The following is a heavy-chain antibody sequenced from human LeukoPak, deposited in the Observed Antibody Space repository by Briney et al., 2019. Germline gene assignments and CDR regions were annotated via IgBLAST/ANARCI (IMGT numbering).Heavy chain of an antibody. CDR3: AREGAYCSSTSCHIQNWFDP. D-gene: IGHD2-2*01. CDR1: GYTFTSYA. V-gene: IGHV1-18*01. J-gene: IGHJ5*02. Sequence: ASVKVSCKASGYTFTSYAFRWVRQAPGQGLEWMGWISAYNGNTNYAQKLQGRVTMTTDTSTSTAYMELRSLRSDDTAVYYCAREGAYCSSTSCHIQNWFDPWGQGTLVTVSS. CDR2: ISAYNGNT.